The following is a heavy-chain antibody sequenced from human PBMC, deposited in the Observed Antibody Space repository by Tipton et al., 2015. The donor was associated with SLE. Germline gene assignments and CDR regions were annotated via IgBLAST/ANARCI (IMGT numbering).Heavy chain of an antibody. CDR3: ARSPSITIFGASGWFDP. V-gene: IGHV4-34*01. Sequence: TLSLTCAVYGGSFGGYYWSWIRQPPGKGLEWIGEINHSGSTNYNPSLKSRVTMSVDTSKNQYSLKLSSVTAADTAVYYCARSPSITIFGASGWFDPWGQGTLVTVSS. CDR1: GGSFGGYY. CDR2: INHSGST. J-gene: IGHJ5*02. D-gene: IGHD3-3*01.